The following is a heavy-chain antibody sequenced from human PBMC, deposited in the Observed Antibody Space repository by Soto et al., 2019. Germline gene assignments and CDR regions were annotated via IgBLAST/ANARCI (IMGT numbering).Heavy chain of an antibody. Sequence: QVQLVQSGAEVKKPGSSVKVSCKASGGTFSNYAIDWVRQAPGQGLAWMGGIFPLFGTTSYAQRFQGRVTITADKSTSTDYMELSSLRSEDTAVIYCARDLSTGGRHSVFDIWGLGTMVSVSS. CDR2: IFPLFGTT. CDR3: ARDLSTGGRHSVFDI. J-gene: IGHJ3*02. D-gene: IGHD3-16*01. CDR1: GGTFSNYA. V-gene: IGHV1-69*06.